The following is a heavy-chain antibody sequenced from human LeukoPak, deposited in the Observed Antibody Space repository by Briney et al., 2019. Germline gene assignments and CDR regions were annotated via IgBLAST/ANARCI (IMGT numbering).Heavy chain of an antibody. D-gene: IGHD5-12*01. V-gene: IGHV3-23*01. CDR3: AKDIVATRRGVFDY. J-gene: IGHJ4*02. CDR1: GFTFSSYA. Sequence: GGSLRLSCAASGFTFSSYAMSWVRQAPGEGVEWVSAISGSGGSKYYADSVKGRFTISRENAKKTVYMQMNSLRAEDTAVYYCAKDIVATRRGVFDYWGQGTLVTVSS. CDR2: ISGSGGSK.